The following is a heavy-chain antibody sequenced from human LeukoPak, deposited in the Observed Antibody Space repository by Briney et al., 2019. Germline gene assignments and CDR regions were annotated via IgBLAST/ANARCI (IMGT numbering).Heavy chain of an antibody. J-gene: IGHJ6*03. V-gene: IGHV1-8*03. D-gene: IGHD3-10*01. CDR3: ARDRDVWFGELFYYYYYMDV. CDR2: MNPNSGNT. CDR1: GYTFTSYD. Sequence: ASVKVSCKTSGYTFTSYDINWVRQATGQGLEWMGWMNPNSGNTGYARKFQGRVTITRDTSISTAYMELTSLRSEDTAVYYCARDRDVWFGELFYYYYYMDVWGKGTTVTISS.